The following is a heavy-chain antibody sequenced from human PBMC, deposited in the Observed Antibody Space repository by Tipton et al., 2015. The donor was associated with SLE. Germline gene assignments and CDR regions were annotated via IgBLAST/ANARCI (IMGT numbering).Heavy chain of an antibody. J-gene: IGHJ4*02. Sequence: TLSLTCTVSGGSISSYYWSWIRQPPGKGLEWIGYIYYSGSTNYNPSLKSRVTISVDTSKNQFSLKLSSVTAADTAVYYCAGWGEYSSVGGFDYWGQGTLVTVSS. V-gene: IGHV4-59*01. D-gene: IGHD6-6*01. CDR1: GGSISSYY. CDR3: AGWGEYSSVGGFDY. CDR2: IYYSGST.